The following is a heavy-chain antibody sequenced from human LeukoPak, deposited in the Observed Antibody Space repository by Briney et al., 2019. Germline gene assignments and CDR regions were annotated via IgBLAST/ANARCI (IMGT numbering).Heavy chain of an antibody. CDR3: AGGSPPRRNYDSRGYYSYYFDY. CDR1: GYTFTSCG. J-gene: IGHJ4*02. CDR2: ISAYNGNT. V-gene: IGHV1-18*01. Sequence: ASVKVSCKASGYTFTSCGISWVRQAPGQGLEWMGWISAYNGNTHYAQKLQGRVTMTTDTSTSTVYMELRSLRSDDTAVYYCAGGSPPRRNYDSRGYYSYYFDYWGQETLVTVSS. D-gene: IGHD3-22*01.